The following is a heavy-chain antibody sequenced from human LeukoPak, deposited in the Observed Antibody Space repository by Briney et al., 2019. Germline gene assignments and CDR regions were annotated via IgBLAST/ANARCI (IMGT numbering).Heavy chain of an antibody. Sequence: PSETLSLTCAVYGGSFSGYYWSWIRQHPGKGLEWIGYIYYSGSTYYNPSLKSRVTISVDTSKNQFSLKLSSVTAADTAVYYCARTLQQYYFDYWGQGTLVTVSS. CDR2: IYYSGST. D-gene: IGHD1-1*01. J-gene: IGHJ4*02. V-gene: IGHV4-31*11. CDR3: ARTLQQYYFDY. CDR1: GGSFSGYY.